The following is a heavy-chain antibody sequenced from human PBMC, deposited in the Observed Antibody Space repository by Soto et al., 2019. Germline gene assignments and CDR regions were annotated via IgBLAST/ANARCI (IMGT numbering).Heavy chain of an antibody. D-gene: IGHD3-3*01. Sequence: GGSLRLSCAASGFTFSSYAMHWVRQAPGKGLEYVSAISSNGGSTYYANSVKGRFTISRDNSKNTLYLQMGSLRAEDMAVYYCARGRRLRFLEWLYNGIDYWGQGTLVTVSS. V-gene: IGHV3-64*01. CDR1: GFTFSSYA. CDR3: ARGRRLRFLEWLYNGIDY. CDR2: ISSNGGST. J-gene: IGHJ4*02.